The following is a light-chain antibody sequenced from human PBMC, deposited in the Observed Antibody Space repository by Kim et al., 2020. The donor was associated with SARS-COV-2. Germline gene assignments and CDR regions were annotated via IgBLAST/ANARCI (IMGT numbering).Light chain of an antibody. CDR2: KDF. CDR3: QAHDNDIVV. V-gene: IGLV6-57*03. CDR1: RCRIVDSV. J-gene: IGLJ3*02. Sequence: GKQVTVSGTRRRCRIVDSVVKWYGQRPDSAPSTVIYKDFQIPSGVPDRFSGSIYKSYNSASLTISGLTTEDEAVYYCQAHDNDIVVFGGGTQLTVL.